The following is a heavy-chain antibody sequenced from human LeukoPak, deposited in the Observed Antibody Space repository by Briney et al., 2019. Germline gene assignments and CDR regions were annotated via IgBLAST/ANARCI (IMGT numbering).Heavy chain of an antibody. CDR2: IYYSGST. D-gene: IGHD3-3*01. Sequence: SETLSLTCTVSGGSISSYYWSWIRQPPGKGLEWSGYIYYSGSTNYNPSLKSRVTISVDTSKNQFSLKLSSVTAADTAVYYCARDFFGMPCKKHQDQNWFDPWGQGTLVTVSS. V-gene: IGHV4-59*01. J-gene: IGHJ5*02. CDR1: GGSISSYY. CDR3: ARDFFGMPCKKHQDQNWFDP.